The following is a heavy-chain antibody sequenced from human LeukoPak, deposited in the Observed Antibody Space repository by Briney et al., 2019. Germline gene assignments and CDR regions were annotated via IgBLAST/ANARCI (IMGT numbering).Heavy chain of an antibody. D-gene: IGHD3-16*02. V-gene: IGHV1-18*01. CDR2: ISAYNGNT. CDR1: GHTFTSYG. J-gene: IGHJ4*02. CDR3: AREFMITFGGVIVRSYYFDY. Sequence: ASVKVSCKASGHTFTSYGISWVRQAPGQGLEWMGWISAYNGNTNYAQKLQGRVTMTTDTSTSTAYMELRSLRSDDTAVYYCAREFMITFGGVIVRSYYFDYWGQGTLVTVSS.